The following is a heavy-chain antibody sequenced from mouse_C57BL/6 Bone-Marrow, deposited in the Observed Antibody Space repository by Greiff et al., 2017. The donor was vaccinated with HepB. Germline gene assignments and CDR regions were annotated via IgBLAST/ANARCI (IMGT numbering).Heavy chain of an antibody. CDR2: ISGGGGNT. CDR1: GFTFSSYT. D-gene: IGHD1-1*01. V-gene: IGHV5-9*01. J-gene: IGHJ3*01. CDR3: ARRGDYGSSYWFAY. Sequence: EVKLMESGGGLVKPGGSLKLSCAASGFTFSSYTMSWVRQTPEKRLEWVATISGGGGNTYYPDSVKGRFTISRDNAKNTLYLQMISLRSEDTALYYCARRGDYGSSYWFAYWGQGTLVTVSA.